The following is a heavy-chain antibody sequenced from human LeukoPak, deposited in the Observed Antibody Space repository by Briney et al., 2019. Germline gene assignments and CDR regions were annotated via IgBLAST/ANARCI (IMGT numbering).Heavy chain of an antibody. CDR2: FDPEDGET. Sequence: ASVKVSCKVSGYTLTELSMHWVRQAPGKGLEWMGGFDPEDGETIYAQKLQGRVTMTEDTSTDTAYMELSSLRSEDTAVYYCATGADTMVPGVINWFDPWGQGTLVTVSS. V-gene: IGHV1-24*01. J-gene: IGHJ5*02. CDR1: GYTLTELS. D-gene: IGHD3-10*01. CDR3: ATGADTMVPGVINWFDP.